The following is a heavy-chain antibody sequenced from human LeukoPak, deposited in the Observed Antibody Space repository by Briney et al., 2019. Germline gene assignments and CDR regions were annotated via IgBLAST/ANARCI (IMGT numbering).Heavy chain of an antibody. J-gene: IGHJ3*02. CDR1: GFTFSDYD. CDR2: IQYDGSNK. CDR3: ASRDYYDSSGYSDAFDI. Sequence: PGGSLRLSCAASGFTFSDYDMHWVRQAPGKGLEWVAFIQYDGSNKYYADSVKGRFTISRDNSKNTLYLQMNSLRAEDTAIYYCASRDYYDSSGYSDAFDIWGQGTMVTVSS. V-gene: IGHV3-30*02. D-gene: IGHD3-22*01.